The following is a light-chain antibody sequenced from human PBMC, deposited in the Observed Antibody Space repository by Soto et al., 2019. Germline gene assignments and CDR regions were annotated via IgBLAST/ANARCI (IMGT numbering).Light chain of an antibody. CDR1: QSVSSN. J-gene: IGKJ4*01. V-gene: IGKV3-15*01. Sequence: MSXSPATRYLTTGXXXXXXXRVSQSVSSNLAWYQQKXGQAPRLLIYGASXRANGIPARFSGSGSGTEFTLTISSLQSEDFAVYYCQQYNNWLLTLGGGTKVDIK. CDR3: QQYNNWLLT. CDR2: GAS.